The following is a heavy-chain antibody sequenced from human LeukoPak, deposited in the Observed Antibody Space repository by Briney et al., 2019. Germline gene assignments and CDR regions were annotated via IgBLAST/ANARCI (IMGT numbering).Heavy chain of an antibody. J-gene: IGHJ4*02. CDR1: GGSISSSSYY. CDR2: IYYSGST. D-gene: IGHD6-19*01. V-gene: IGHV4-39*01. Sequence: ASETLSLTCTVSGGSISSSSYYWGWIRQPPGKGLEWIGSIYYSGSTYYNPSLKSRVTISVDTSKNQFSLKLSSVTAADTAVYYCARHGSLSSGLYIRGQGSLVTVSS. CDR3: ARHGSLSSGLYI.